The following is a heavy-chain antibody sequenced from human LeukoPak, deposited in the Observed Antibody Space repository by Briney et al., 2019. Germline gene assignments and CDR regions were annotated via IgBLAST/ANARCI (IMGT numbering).Heavy chain of an antibody. CDR2: INHSGST. V-gene: IGHV4-34*01. Sequence: SETLSLTCAVYGGSFSGYYWSWIRQPPGKGLEWIGEINHSGSTNYNPSLKSRVTISVDTSKNQFSLKLSSVTAADTAVYYCARNHYDILTGYPRAYDYWGQGTLVTVSS. CDR3: ARNHYDILTGYPRAYDY. D-gene: IGHD3-9*01. CDR1: GGSFSGYY. J-gene: IGHJ4*02.